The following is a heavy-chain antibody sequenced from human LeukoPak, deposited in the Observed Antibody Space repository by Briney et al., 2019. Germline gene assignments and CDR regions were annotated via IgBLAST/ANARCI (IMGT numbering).Heavy chain of an antibody. J-gene: IGHJ4*02. CDR2: IYYAGGT. V-gene: IGHV4-59*08. CDR1: GCSIGSNY. D-gene: IGHD6-19*01. Sequence: PSETLFLTCTVSGCSIGSNYWTWIRQPPGKGLEYVGYIYYAGGTNYSPSRKSRVSISVDTSKNQFSLKLSSVTAADTAVYFCAKYGNSGWVIDNWGQGTLVTVSS. CDR3: AKYGNSGWVIDN.